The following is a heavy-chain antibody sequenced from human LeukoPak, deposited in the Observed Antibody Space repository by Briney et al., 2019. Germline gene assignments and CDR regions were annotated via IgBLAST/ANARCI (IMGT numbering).Heavy chain of an antibody. CDR1: GGSVSSGSYY. CDR2: IYYSGST. Sequence: SETLSLTCTVSGGSVSSGSYYWSWIRQPPGKGLEWIGYIYYSGSTNYNPSLKSRVTISVDTSKNQFSLKLSSVTAADTAEYYCATYYCSGGSCYEDDYYGMDVWGLGTTVIVSS. D-gene: IGHD2-15*01. CDR3: ATYYCSGGSCYEDDYYGMDV. J-gene: IGHJ6*02. V-gene: IGHV4-61*01.